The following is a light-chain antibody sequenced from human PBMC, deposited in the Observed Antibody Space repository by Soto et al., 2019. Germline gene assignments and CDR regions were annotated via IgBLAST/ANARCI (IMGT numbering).Light chain of an antibody. Sequence: EIVLTQSPGTLSLSPGETVTLSCRASQSISSNYVAWFQHKPGQAPRLLIYGASSRAPGIPERFSGSGSGTDFSLTINRLEPEDSAVFYCQQSGYTQLTFGGGTKVEIK. CDR3: QQSGYTQLT. V-gene: IGKV3-20*01. J-gene: IGKJ4*01. CDR1: QSISSNY. CDR2: GAS.